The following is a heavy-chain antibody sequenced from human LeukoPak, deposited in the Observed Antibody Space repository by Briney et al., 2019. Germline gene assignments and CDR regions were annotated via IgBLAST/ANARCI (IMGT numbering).Heavy chain of an antibody. CDR3: ARDPSGFAFDI. J-gene: IGHJ3*02. CDR2: IYYSGST. V-gene: IGHV4-59*12. Sequence: PSETLSLTCTVSGGSISSYYWSWILQPPGKGLEWIGYIYYSGSTNYNPSLKSRVTISVDTSKNQFSLKLSSVTAADTAVYYCARDPSGFAFDIWGQGTMVTVSS. D-gene: IGHD3-10*01. CDR1: GGSISSYY.